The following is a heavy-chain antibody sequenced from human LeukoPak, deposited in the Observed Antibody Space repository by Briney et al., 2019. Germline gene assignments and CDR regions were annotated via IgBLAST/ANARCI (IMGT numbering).Heavy chain of an antibody. J-gene: IGHJ3*02. CDR2: IYYSGST. CDR3: ARKLELRVGAFDI. CDR1: GGSISSSSYY. Sequence: SETLSLTCTVSGGSISSSSYYWGWIRQPPGKGLEWIGSIYYSGSTYYNPSLKSRVTISVDTSKNQFSLKLSSVTAADTAVYYCARKLELRVGAFDIWGQGTMVTVSS. D-gene: IGHD1-7*01. V-gene: IGHV4-39*01.